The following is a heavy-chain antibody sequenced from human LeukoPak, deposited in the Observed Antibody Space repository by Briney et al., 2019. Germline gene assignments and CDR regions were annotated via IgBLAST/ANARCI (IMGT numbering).Heavy chain of an antibody. J-gene: IGHJ4*02. CDR1: GFTFSSSW. CDR2: IKQDGSEK. V-gene: IGHV3-7*01. CDR3: ARVVPPLYYFDY. Sequence: GGSLRLSCAASGFTFSSSWMSWVRQAPRKGLEWVANIKQDGSEKYYVDSVKARFTISRDNAKNSLYLQMNSLRAEDTAVYFCARVVPPLYYFDYWGQGTLVTVSS. D-gene: IGHD3-10*01.